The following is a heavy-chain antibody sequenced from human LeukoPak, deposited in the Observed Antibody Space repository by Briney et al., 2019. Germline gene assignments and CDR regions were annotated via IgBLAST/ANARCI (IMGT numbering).Heavy chain of an antibody. V-gene: IGHV4-38-2*01. CDR2: IYHSGST. J-gene: IGHJ4*02. Sequence: IPSETLSLTCAVSGYSISSGYYWGWIQQPPGKGLEWIGSIYHSGSTYYNPSLKSRVTISVDTSKNQFSLKLSSVTAADTAVYYCASLRTVRGVSWGQGTLVTVSS. D-gene: IGHD3-10*01. CDR1: GYSISSGYY. CDR3: ASLRTVRGVS.